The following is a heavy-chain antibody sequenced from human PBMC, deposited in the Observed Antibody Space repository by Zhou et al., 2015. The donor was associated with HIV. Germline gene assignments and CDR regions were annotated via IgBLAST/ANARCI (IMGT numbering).Heavy chain of an antibody. J-gene: IGHJ5*02. V-gene: IGHV1/OR15-9*01. Sequence: QFIQSETEIKDPGTSAKISCRSVGFTFDTFYIHWVRLSPAQGLHWVGMVSYGDMQTLYGPGYRGRVTSTKDSSTGTLYMELSNLKIDDTGIYYCVMTVDQDQVVSLFGGPGTFIKRFPW. CDR2: VSYGDMQT. CDR3: VMTVDQDQVVSLFGGPGTFIKRFP. D-gene: IGHD1-1*01. CDR1: GFTFDTFY.